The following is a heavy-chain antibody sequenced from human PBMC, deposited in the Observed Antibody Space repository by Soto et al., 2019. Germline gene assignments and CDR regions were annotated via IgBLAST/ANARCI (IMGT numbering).Heavy chain of an antibody. J-gene: IGHJ4*02. Sequence: SETLSLTCAVSGGSISSGGYCWSWIRQPPGKVLEWIGYIYHSGNTYYNPSLKSRVTISVDTSKIQFSLKLSSVTAADTGVYYCTGGRGGCHIVPDYWGKGTLVTVSS. CDR1: GGSISSGGYC. V-gene: IGHV4-30-2*01. CDR2: IYHSGNT. CDR3: TGGRGGCHIVPDY. D-gene: IGHD2-15*01.